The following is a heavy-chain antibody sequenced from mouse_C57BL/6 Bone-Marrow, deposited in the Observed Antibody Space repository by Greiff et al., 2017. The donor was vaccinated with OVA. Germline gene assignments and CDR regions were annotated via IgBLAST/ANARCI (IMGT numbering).Heavy chain of an antibody. CDR3: ARWDYGSSEAMDY. J-gene: IGHJ4*01. CDR2: IDPSDSET. V-gene: IGHV1-52*01. Sequence: VQLQQPGAELVRPGSSVKLSCKASGYTFTSYWMHWVKQRPIQGLEWIGNIDPSDSETHYNQKFKDKATLTVDKSSSTAYMQLSSLTSEDSAVYYCARWDYGSSEAMDYWGQGTSVTVSS. D-gene: IGHD1-1*01. CDR1: GYTFTSYW.